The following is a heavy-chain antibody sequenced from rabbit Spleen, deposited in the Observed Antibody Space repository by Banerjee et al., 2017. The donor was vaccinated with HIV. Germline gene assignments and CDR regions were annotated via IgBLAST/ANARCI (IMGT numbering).Heavy chain of an antibody. V-gene: IGHV1S47*01. D-gene: IGHD1-1*01. CDR3: ARSSSGDNRFNL. J-gene: IGHJ4*01. Sequence: QEQLVESGGGLVQPEGSLTLTCKASGFDFSSNAMCWVRQAPGKGLDLIGCIYAGDGSIDYTNWVNGRFTISKTSSTVDLKMTSLTAADTATYFCARSSSGDNRFNLWGQGTLVTVS. CDR2: IYAGDGSI. CDR1: GFDFSSNA.